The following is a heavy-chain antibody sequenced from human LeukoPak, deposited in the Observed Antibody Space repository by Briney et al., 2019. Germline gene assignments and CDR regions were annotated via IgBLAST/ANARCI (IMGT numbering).Heavy chain of an antibody. CDR3: ARSGHGGIDY. D-gene: IGHD4-23*01. Sequence: ASVKVSCTASGYTFTSYEINWVRQATGQGLEWMGWTNPNSGNTGYAQKFQGRVTMTRNTSISTAYMELSSLRSDDTAVYCCARSGHGGIDYWGQGTLVTVSS. J-gene: IGHJ4*02. CDR2: TNPNSGNT. CDR1: GYTFTSYE. V-gene: IGHV1-8*01.